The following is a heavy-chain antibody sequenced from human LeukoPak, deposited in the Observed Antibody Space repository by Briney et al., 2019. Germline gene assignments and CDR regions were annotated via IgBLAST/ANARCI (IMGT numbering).Heavy chain of an antibody. J-gene: IGHJ5*02. CDR1: GFTVSSNY. CDR3: ARGKTSQNIVTRKTYNWFDP. D-gene: IGHD2/OR15-2a*01. V-gene: IGHV3-66*01. CDR2: IYSGGNT. Sequence: GGSLRLSCAASGFTVSSNYMSWVRQAPGKGLEWVSVIYSGGNTYYADSVKGRFTISRDNSKNTLYLQMNSLRVEDTAVYYCARGKTSQNIVTRKTYNWFDPWGQGTLVTVSS.